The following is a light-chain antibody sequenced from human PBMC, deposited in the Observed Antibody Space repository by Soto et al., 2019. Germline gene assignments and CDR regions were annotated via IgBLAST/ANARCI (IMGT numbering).Light chain of an antibody. CDR2: ATS. CDR3: QQYDTSPPMYT. V-gene: IGKV3-20*01. CDR1: QSVDSTY. J-gene: IGKJ2*01. Sequence: EIVLTQSPGTLSLSSGERATLSCRASQSVDSTYLAWYQQKPDQSPRLLIYATSTRAAGIPDRFSGSGSGTDFTLTISRLEPDDVAVYYCQQYDTSPPMYTFGQGTKVEIK.